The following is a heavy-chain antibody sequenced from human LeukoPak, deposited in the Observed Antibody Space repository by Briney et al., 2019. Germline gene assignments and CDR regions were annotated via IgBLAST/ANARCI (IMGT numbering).Heavy chain of an antibody. Sequence: PGGSLRLSCVASGFNFSSYWMNWVRQAPGKGLEWVANIKQDGSEKSYVDSVKGRFTISRDNAKNSLYLQMNSLRAEDTAVYYCAKDRPVGATYGYWGQGTLVTVSS. J-gene: IGHJ4*02. CDR3: AKDRPVGATYGY. D-gene: IGHD1-26*01. CDR2: IKQDGSEK. V-gene: IGHV3-7*03. CDR1: GFNFSSYW.